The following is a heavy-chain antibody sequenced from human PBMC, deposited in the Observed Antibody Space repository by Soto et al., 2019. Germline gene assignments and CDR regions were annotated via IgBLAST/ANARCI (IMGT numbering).Heavy chain of an antibody. Sequence: EGQLVESGGGLVKPGGSLRLSCAASGFTFSNVWMNWVRQAPGKGLEWVGRIKSKLDGETIDYAAPVKGRFTISRDDSKHILYLQLNSLKTEDTGVYCCTPLALKYNSDWDVFSDWGQGTLVTVSS. CDR3: TPLALKYNSDWDVFSD. V-gene: IGHV3-15*07. CDR1: GFTFSNVW. D-gene: IGHD6-19*01. J-gene: IGHJ4*02. CDR2: IKSKLDGETI.